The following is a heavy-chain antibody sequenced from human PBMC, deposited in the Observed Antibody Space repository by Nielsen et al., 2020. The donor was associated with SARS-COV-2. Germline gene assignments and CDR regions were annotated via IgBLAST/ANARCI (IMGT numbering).Heavy chain of an antibody. CDR1: RFTFSTYS. V-gene: IGHV3-21*01. D-gene: IGHD3-22*01. J-gene: IGHJ3*02. CDR3: ARDRRGYYDIYVLAAFDI. Sequence: GGSLRLSCAASRFTFSTYSMNWVRQAPGKGLEWVSSISSSSSHIFYADSVKGRFTISRDNAKNSLYLQMNSLRAEDTAVYYCARDRRGYYDIYVLAAFDIWGQGTMVTVSS. CDR2: ISSSSSHI.